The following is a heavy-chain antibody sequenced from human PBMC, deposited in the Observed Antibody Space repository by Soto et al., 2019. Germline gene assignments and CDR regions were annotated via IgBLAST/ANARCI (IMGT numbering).Heavy chain of an antibody. Sequence: GGSLRLSCAASGFTFSGYWMHWVRQTPGKGLVWVSRINSDGSSTRYVDSVKGRFTISRDNAKNTLYLQMNSLRAEDTAIYYCARDLYFNSPSCLRNLLALSAQGTLVTVSA. CDR1: GFTFSGYW. V-gene: IGHV3-74*01. CDR2: INSDGSST. J-gene: IGHJ5*02. CDR3: ARDLYFNSPSCLRNLLAL. D-gene: IGHD3-9*01.